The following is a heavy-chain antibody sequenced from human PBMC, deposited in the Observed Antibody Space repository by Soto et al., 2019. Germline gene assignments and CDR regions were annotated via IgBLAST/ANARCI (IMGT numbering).Heavy chain of an antibody. D-gene: IGHD3-10*01. J-gene: IGHJ6*03. CDR2: ISGSGGST. V-gene: IGHV3-23*01. CDR3: AKDHNGGTTMVRGRVDYYYYYMDV. Sequence: PGGSLRLSCAASGFTFSSYAMSWVRQAPGKGLEWDSAISGSGGSTYYADSVKGRFTISRDNSKNTLYLQMNSLRAEDTAVYYCAKDHNGGTTMVRGRVDYYYYYMDVWGKGTSVAVSS. CDR1: GFTFSSYA.